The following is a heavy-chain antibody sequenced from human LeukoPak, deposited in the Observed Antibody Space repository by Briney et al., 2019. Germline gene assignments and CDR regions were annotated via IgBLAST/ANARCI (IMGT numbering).Heavy chain of an antibody. CDR3: ARDQDIAVVSARVDDAFDI. Sequence: PGGSLRLSCAASVFKFSNYGMHWVRQAPGKGLEWVAVIYYDASNQYYTDSVKGRFTISRDNSKNTMYLQMNSLGVEDTAVYYCARDQDIAVVSARVDDAFDIWGQGTMVTVSS. V-gene: IGHV3-33*01. CDR2: IYYDASNQ. CDR1: VFKFSNYG. D-gene: IGHD2-2*01. J-gene: IGHJ3*02.